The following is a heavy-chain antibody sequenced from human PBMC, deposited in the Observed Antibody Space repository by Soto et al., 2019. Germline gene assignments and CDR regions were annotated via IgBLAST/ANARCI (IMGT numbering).Heavy chain of an antibody. Sequence: SVKVSCKASGGTFSSYAISWVRQAPGQGLEWMGGIIPIFGTANYAQKFQGRVTITADESTSTAYMELSSLRSEDTAVYYCARSGLLGGSGWYGGRAFDIGGQGKMVTV. D-gene: IGHD6-19*01. V-gene: IGHV1-69*13. J-gene: IGHJ3*02. CDR2: IIPIFGTA. CDR1: GGTFSSYA. CDR3: ARSGLLGGSGWYGGRAFDI.